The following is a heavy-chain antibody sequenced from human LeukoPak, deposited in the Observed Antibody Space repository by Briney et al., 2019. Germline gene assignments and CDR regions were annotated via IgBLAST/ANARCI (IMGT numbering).Heavy chain of an antibody. CDR3: ARVSRTYYDFWSGYYTYGWFDP. V-gene: IGHV4-34*01. CDR2: INHSGST. J-gene: IGHJ5*02. CDR1: GGSFSGYY. Sequence: SETLSLTCAVYGGSFSGYYWSWIRQPPGKGLEWIGEINHSGSTNYNPSLKSRVTISVDTSKNQFSLKLSSVTAADTAVYYCARVSRTYYDFWSGYYTYGWFDPWGQGTLVTVSS. D-gene: IGHD3-3*01.